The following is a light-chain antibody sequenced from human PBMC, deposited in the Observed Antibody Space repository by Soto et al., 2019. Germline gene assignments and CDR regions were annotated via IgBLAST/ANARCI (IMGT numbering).Light chain of an antibody. J-gene: IGKJ1*01. CDR3: QKRSNWPLT. CDR2: DAS. V-gene: IGKV3-11*01. CDR1: QRVSNY. Sequence: EIVLTQSPATLSLSPGERATLSCRASQRVSNYFAWYQQKPGQAPRLLIYDASNRATGIPARFSGSGSGTDFSLTISSLEPEDFAVYYCQKRSNWPLTVGQGTKVEIK.